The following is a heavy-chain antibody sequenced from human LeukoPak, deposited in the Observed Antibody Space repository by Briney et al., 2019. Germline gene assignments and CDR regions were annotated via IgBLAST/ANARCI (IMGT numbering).Heavy chain of an antibody. J-gene: IGHJ4*02. Sequence: SETLSLTCAVSGGSISSGGNSWSWIRQPPGKGLEWIGYIYHSGSTYYNPSLKSRVTISVDRSKNQFSLKLSSVTAADTAVYYCARGEGRYDSPFDYWGQGTLVTVSS. V-gene: IGHV4-30-2*01. CDR2: IYHSGST. CDR3: ARGEGRYDSPFDY. CDR1: GGSISSGGNS. D-gene: IGHD5-12*01.